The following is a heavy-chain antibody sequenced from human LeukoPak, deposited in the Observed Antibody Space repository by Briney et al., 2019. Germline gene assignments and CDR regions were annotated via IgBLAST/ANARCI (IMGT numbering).Heavy chain of an antibody. V-gene: IGHV1-69*04. CDR1: EGTFSSYA. J-gene: IGHJ4*02. CDR3: ARDGCSGGTCYPVY. D-gene: IGHD2-15*01. CDR2: IIPILGIA. Sequence: SVKVSCKASEGTFSSYAIRWVRQAPGQGLEWMGRIIPILGIANYAQKFQGRVTITADKSTSTAYMELSSLRSEDTAVYYCARDGCSGGTCYPVYWGQGTLVTVSS.